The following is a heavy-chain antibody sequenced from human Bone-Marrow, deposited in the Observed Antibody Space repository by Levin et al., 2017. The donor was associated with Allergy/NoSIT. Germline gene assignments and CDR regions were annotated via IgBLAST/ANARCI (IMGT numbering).Heavy chain of an antibody. CDR1: GFSLRNYG. Sequence: QAGGSLRLSCAASGFSLRNYGMSWLRQVPGKGLEWVSVISGDADNTYYADSVKGRFTISRDNSKNTLYLHMNSLRAEDTTVYYCAKGDNWNDGIFYWGQGTLVTVSS. J-gene: IGHJ4*02. CDR2: ISGDADNT. D-gene: IGHD1-20*01. V-gene: IGHV3-23*01. CDR3: AKGDNWNDGIFY.